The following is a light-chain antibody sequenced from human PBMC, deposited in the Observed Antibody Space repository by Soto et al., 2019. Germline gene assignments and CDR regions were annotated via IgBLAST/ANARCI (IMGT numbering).Light chain of an antibody. CDR1: QSVSSSH. J-gene: IGKJ1*01. Sequence: EIVLTQSPGTLSLSPGERATLSCRASQSVSSSHLAWYQQKPGQAPRLLIYSASSRATGIPDRFCGSGSGTDFTLTISRLEPEDFAVYYCQRYGGFGQGTKVDIK. CDR3: QRYGG. V-gene: IGKV3-20*01. CDR2: SAS.